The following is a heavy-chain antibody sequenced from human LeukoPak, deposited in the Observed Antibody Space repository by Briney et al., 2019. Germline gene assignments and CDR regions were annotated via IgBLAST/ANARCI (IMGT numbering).Heavy chain of an antibody. V-gene: IGHV4-39*07. Sequence: SETLSLTCTVSGGSISSSSYYWGWIRQPPGEGLEWIGEINHSGSTNYNPSLKSRVTISVDTSKNQFSLRLSSVTAADTAVYYCARPRRLRKGLGAFDIWGQGTMVTVSS. CDR2: INHSGST. CDR3: ARPRRLRKGLGAFDI. J-gene: IGHJ3*02. D-gene: IGHD3-16*01. CDR1: GGSISSSSYY.